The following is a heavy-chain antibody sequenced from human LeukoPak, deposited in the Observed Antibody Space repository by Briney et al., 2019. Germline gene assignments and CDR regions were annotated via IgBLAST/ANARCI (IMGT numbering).Heavy chain of an antibody. Sequence: GGSLRLSCAASGFTFDDYGMSWVRQAPGKGLEWVSGINWNGGSTGYADSVKGRFTISRDNAKNSLYLQMNSLRAEDTALYYCARVMANYDILTGYFRGYYYYYMDVWGKGTTVTVSS. CDR1: GFTFDDYG. V-gene: IGHV3-20*04. D-gene: IGHD3-9*01. CDR2: INWNGGST. CDR3: ARVMANYDILTGYFRGYYYYYMDV. J-gene: IGHJ6*03.